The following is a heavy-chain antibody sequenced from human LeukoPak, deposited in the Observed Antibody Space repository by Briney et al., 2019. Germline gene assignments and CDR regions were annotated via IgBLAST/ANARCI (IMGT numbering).Heavy chain of an antibody. Sequence: SETLSLTCTVSGGSISSYYWSWIRQPPGKGLEWIGYIYYSGSTNYNPSLKSRVTISVDTSKNQFSLKLSSVTAADTAVYYCARVASGGPTYYYMDVWGKGTTVTISS. CDR2: IYYSGST. J-gene: IGHJ6*03. CDR3: ARVASGGPTYYYMDV. CDR1: GGSISSYY. V-gene: IGHV4-59*01. D-gene: IGHD2-15*01.